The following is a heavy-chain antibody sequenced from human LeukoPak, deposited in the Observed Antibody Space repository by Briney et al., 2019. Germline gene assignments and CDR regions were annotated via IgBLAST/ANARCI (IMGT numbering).Heavy chain of an antibody. V-gene: IGHV4-4*02. CDR3: ARNSGHSDFDY. CDR2: IYHSGST. D-gene: IGHD4-23*01. J-gene: IGHJ4*02. CDR1: GGSIRSSIW. Sequence: SGTLSLTCAVSGGSIRSSIWWTWVRRPPGKGLEWIGEIYHSGSTNYNPSLKSRVTISLDKSKNQFSLRLSSVTAADTAVYYCARNSGHSDFDYWGPGTLVTVSS.